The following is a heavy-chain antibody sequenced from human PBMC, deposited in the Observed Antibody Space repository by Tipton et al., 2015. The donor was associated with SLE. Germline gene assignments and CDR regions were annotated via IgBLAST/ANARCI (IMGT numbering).Heavy chain of an antibody. CDR3: ARDTGYCSGGSCPPGY. Sequence: LSLTCAVSGGSISSGGYSWSWIRQPPGKGLEWIGYIYHSGSTYYNPSLKSRVTISVDRSKNQFSLKLSSVTAADTAVYYCARDTGYCSGGSCPPGYWGQGTLVTVSS. V-gene: IGHV4-30-2*01. CDR1: GGSISSGGYS. J-gene: IGHJ4*02. CDR2: IYHSGST. D-gene: IGHD2-15*01.